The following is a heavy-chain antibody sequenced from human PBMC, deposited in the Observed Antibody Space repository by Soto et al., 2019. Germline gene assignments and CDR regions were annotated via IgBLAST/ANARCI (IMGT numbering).Heavy chain of an antibody. CDR3: ARIRRARSYGSDY. Sequence: SGPTLVNPTETLTLTCTVSGFSLSNARMGVSWIRQPPGKALEWLAHIFSNDEKSYSTSLKSRLTISKDTSKSQVVLTMTNMDPVDTATYYCARIRRARSYGSDYWGQGTLVTVSS. V-gene: IGHV2-26*01. D-gene: IGHD5-18*01. CDR2: IFSNDEK. CDR1: GFSLSNARMG. J-gene: IGHJ4*02.